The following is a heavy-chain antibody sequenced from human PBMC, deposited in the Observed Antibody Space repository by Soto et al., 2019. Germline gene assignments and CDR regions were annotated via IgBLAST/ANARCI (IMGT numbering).Heavy chain of an antibody. CDR1: GFSLSTSGVG. CDR2: IYCDDDK. V-gene: IGHV2-5*02. Sequence: QITLKESGPTLVKPTQTLTLTCTFSGFSLSTSGVGVGWIRQPPGKALEWLALIYCDDDKRYSPSLKSRHTTTNDTSKNQVVLTMTNMDPVDTATYYCAHRRIAAPGPPWGFYYFDYWGQGTLVTVSS. CDR3: AHRRIAAPGPPWGFYYFDY. J-gene: IGHJ4*02. D-gene: IGHD6-13*01.